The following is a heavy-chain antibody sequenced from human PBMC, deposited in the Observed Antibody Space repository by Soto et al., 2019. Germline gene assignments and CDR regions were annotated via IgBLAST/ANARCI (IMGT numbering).Heavy chain of an antibody. CDR1: GGSLTSGDYS. J-gene: IGHJ5*02. CDR2: IYYSGTT. Sequence: KPSETLSLTCTVSGGSLTSGDYSWSWIRQPPGKGLEWIGYIYYSGTTYYNPSLQSRVTISVDTSKNQFSLNLSSVTAADTAVYYCARAQEQGRSTFPPPLRFHPWGQGTLVTVSS. CDR3: ARAQEQGRSTFPPPLRFHP. D-gene: IGHD1-1*01. V-gene: IGHV4-30-4*01.